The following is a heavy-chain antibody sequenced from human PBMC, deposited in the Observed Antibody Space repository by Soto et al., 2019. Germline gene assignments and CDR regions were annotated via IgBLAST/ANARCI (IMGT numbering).Heavy chain of an antibody. J-gene: IGHJ4*02. Sequence: QVQLVQSGAEVKKPGSSVKVSCKASGGTFSSYAISWVRQAPGQGLEWMGGIIPIFGTANYAQKFQGRVTITADESTSTAFMELSSLRSEDTAVYYCARGPILGLMVYAGYFDYWGQGTLVTVSS. V-gene: IGHV1-69*01. CDR3: ARGPILGLMVYAGYFDY. CDR2: IIPIFGTA. CDR1: GGTFSSYA. D-gene: IGHD2-8*01.